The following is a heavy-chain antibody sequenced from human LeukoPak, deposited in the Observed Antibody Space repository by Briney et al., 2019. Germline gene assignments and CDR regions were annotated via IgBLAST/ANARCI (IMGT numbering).Heavy chain of an antibody. CDR2: ISGSGGST. Sequence: GGSLRLSCAASGFTFSSYAMSWVRQAPGKGLEWVSAISGSGGSTYYADSVKGRFPISRDNSKTTLYLQMNSLRAEDTAVYYCAKVVMVRGVNDAFDIWGQGTMVTVSS. CDR3: AKVVMVRGVNDAFDI. V-gene: IGHV3-23*01. CDR1: GFTFSSYA. J-gene: IGHJ3*02. D-gene: IGHD3-10*01.